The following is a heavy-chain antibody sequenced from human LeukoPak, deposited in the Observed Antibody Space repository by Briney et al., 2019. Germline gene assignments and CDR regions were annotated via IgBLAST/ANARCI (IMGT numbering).Heavy chain of an antibody. CDR2: ISSSSSYI. CDR1: GFTFSSYS. J-gene: IGHJ6*02. V-gene: IGHV3-21*01. Sequence: GGSLRLSCAASGFTFSSYSMNWVRQAPGKGLDWVSSISSSSSYIYYADSVKGRFTISRDNAKNSLYLQMNSLRAEDTAVYYCAREGSSKPSDGMDVWGQGTTVTVSS. D-gene: IGHD2-15*01. CDR3: AREGSSKPSDGMDV.